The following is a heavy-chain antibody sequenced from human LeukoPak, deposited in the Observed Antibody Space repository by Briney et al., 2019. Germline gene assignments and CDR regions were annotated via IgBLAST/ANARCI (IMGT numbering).Heavy chain of an antibody. CDR2: VYYSGST. CDR1: GDSISSYY. Sequence: SETLSLTCTVSGDSISSYYWSWIRQPPGKGLEWIGYVYYSGSTNYNPSLKSRVTMSVDTSKNQFSPRLSSVTAADTAVYYCATDRTGDNWFDPWGQGTLVTVSS. V-gene: IGHV4-59*01. D-gene: IGHD3/OR15-3a*01. J-gene: IGHJ5*02. CDR3: ATDRTGDNWFDP.